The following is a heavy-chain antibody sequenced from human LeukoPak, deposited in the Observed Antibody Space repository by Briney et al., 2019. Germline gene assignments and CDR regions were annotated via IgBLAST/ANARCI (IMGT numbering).Heavy chain of an antibody. CDR3: GRLSAVVTPTYYYYYIDV. CDR1: GFTFTRYA. V-gene: IGHV3-23*01. Sequence: GGSLKLSCVGSGFTFTRYAMSWVRQAPGKGLEWVSGISGSSSHTADADSVKGRFTISRDNSKNTLYLQMHSLKTEDTAVYYCGRLSAVVTPTYYYYYIDVWGKGTTVTVSS. J-gene: IGHJ6*03. D-gene: IGHD2-21*02. CDR2: ISGSSSHT.